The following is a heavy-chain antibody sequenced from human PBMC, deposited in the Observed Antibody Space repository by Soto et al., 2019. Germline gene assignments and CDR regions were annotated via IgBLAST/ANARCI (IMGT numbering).Heavy chain of an antibody. CDR1: GGSFSSSTYY. CDR3: ARQPYDSTGYYYGA. D-gene: IGHD3-22*01. V-gene: IGHV4-39*01. Sequence: SETLSLPCTVSGGSFSSSTYYWDWIRQPPGKGLEWIGSMYSGGNTYYNPSLKSRVTVSVDTSKNHFSLKLTSVTAADTAMYYCARQPYDSTGYYYGAWGQGTLVTVSS. J-gene: IGHJ5*02. CDR2: MYSGGNT.